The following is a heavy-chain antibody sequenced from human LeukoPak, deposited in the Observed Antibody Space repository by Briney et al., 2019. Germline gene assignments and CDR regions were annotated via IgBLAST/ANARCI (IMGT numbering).Heavy chain of an antibody. CDR1: GGSISSSSYY. CDR2: IFHSGST. D-gene: IGHD5-24*01. Sequence: SETLSLTCTVSGGSISSSSYYWVWIRQPPGKGLEWIGSIFHSGSTYYNASLKSRVTISVDTSRNQFSLKLSSVTAADTAVYYCARRRDGYNEDFFDYWGQGTLVTVSS. J-gene: IGHJ4*02. CDR3: ARRRDGYNEDFFDY. V-gene: IGHV4-39*01.